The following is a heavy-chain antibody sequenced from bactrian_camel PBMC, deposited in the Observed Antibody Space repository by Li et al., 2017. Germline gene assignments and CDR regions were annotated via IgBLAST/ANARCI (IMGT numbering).Heavy chain of an antibody. CDR1: GFTSSDSD. CDR2: IRGNGGT. J-gene: IGHJ6*01. CDR3: AGSGRPGRVPRMSHSPDFGY. V-gene: IGHV3S10*01. Sequence: VQLVESGGGVVLPGGSLRLSCAASGFTSSDSDMSWVRQGPGKGLERVSLIRGNGGTDYADSVKGRFTISRDNARNTAYLQMNSLKPEDTARYYCAGSGRPGRVPRMSHSPDFGYWGQGTQVTVS. D-gene: IGHD2*01.